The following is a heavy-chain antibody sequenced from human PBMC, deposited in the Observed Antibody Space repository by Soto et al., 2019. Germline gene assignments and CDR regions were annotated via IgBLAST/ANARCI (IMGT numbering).Heavy chain of an antibody. Sequence: GGSLRLSCAASGFSISGFWMTWVRQAPGKGLEWVSAISGSGGSTYYADSVKGRFTISRDNSKNTLYLQMNSLRAEDTAVYYCAKVDNDFWSGYYKRSGRENAFDIWGQGTMVTVSS. V-gene: IGHV3-23*01. CDR2: ISGSGGST. D-gene: IGHD3-3*01. CDR3: AKVDNDFWSGYYKRSGRENAFDI. J-gene: IGHJ3*02. CDR1: GFSISGFW.